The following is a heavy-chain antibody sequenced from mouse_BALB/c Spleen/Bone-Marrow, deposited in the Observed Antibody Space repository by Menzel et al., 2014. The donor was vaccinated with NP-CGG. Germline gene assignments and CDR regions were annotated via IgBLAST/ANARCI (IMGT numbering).Heavy chain of an antibody. V-gene: IGHV1-14*01. Sequence: EVKLQESGPELVKPGASVKMSCKASGYTFTSYVMHWVKQKPGQGLEWIGYINPYNDGTKYNEKFKGKATLTSDKSSSTAYMELSSLTPEDSAVYYCARSLYGYDWYFDVWGAGTTVTVSS. CDR1: GYTFTSYV. J-gene: IGHJ1*01. CDR2: INPYNDGT. D-gene: IGHD2-2*01. CDR3: ARSLYGYDWYFDV.